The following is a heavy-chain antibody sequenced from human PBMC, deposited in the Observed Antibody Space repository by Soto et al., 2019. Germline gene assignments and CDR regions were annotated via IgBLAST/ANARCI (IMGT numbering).Heavy chain of an antibody. CDR2: ISSDGRNE. Sequence: QVQLVESGGGVVQPGRSLRLSCAASGFTFSSYGMHWVRQAPGKGLEWVAFISSDGRNEYYADSVQGRFTISRDNSKNTLYLQLNSLRAEDTAVYYCAKDTYPWLLVRPPGDYWGQGTLVTVSS. CDR1: GFTFSSYG. CDR3: AKDTYPWLLVRPPGDY. J-gene: IGHJ4*02. V-gene: IGHV3-30*18. D-gene: IGHD3-22*01.